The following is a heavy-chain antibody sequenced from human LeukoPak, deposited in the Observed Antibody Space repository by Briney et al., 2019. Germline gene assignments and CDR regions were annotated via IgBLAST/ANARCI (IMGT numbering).Heavy chain of an antibody. CDR3: ARESGSYLYYYYYYMDV. CDR2: IKQDGSEK. V-gene: IGHV3-7*01. Sequence: PGGSLRLSCAASGFTFSSYGMSWVRQAPEKGLEWVANIKQDGSEKYYADSVKGRFTISRDNAKNSLYLQMNSLRAEDTAVYYCARESGSYLYYYYYYMDVWGKGTTVTISS. CDR1: GFTFSSYG. J-gene: IGHJ6*03. D-gene: IGHD1-26*01.